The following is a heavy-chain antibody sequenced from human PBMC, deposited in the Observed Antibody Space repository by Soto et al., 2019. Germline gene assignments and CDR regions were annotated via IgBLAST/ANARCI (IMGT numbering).Heavy chain of an antibody. CDR2: MYYSGST. Sequence: SETLSLTCTVSGGSISGYYWSWIRQPPGKELEWIGYMYYSGSTHYNPSLKSRVTISVDTSKNQFSLKLSSVTAADTAVYYCASSYYDSSGYYLLGYWGQGTLVTVSS. CDR3: ASSYYDSSGYYLLGY. CDR1: GGSISGYY. J-gene: IGHJ4*02. V-gene: IGHV4-59*12. D-gene: IGHD3-22*01.